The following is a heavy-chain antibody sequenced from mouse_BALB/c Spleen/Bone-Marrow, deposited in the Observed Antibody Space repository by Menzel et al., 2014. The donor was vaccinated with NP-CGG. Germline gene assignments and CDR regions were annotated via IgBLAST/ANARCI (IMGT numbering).Heavy chain of an antibody. D-gene: IGHD4-1*01. V-gene: IGHV1-54*01. CDR1: GYAFTNYL. CDR2: INPGSGGT. CDR3: ERELGDFAY. Sequence: QVQLQQSGAELVRPGTSVKVSCKASGYAFTNYLIEWVKQRPGQGLEWIGVINPGSGGTNYTEKFKGKATLTADQSSSTAYMQRSSLTSDDSAVYFCERELGDFAYWGQGTLVTVSA. J-gene: IGHJ3*01.